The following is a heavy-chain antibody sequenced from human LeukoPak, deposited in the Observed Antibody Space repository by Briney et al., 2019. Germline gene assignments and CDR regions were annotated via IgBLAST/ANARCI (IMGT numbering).Heavy chain of an antibody. Sequence: HPGGSLRLSCAASGFPLSSYAMSWVRQASGKGLEWVSATSSSDPGTYYADSVRGRFTISRDNSKNTLYLQMNSLRAEDTAVYYCAKAKGDDYGDLVPNHFDYWGQGTLVTVSS. CDR2: TSSSDPGT. D-gene: IGHD4-17*01. CDR1: GFPLSSYA. J-gene: IGHJ4*02. V-gene: IGHV3-23*01. CDR3: AKAKGDDYGDLVPNHFDY.